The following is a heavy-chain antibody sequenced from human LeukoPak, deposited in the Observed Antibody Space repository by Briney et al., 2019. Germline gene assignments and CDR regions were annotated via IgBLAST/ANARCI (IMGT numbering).Heavy chain of an antibody. CDR3: AKDRVAIVGDLGY. Sequence: GGSLRLSCAASGFTFSNYNMNWVRQAPGKGLEWVAFIRYDGSNKYYADSVKGRFTISRDNSKNTLYLQMNSLRAEDTAVYYCAKDRVAIVGDLGYWGQGTLVTVSS. CDR1: GFTFSNYN. D-gene: IGHD1-26*01. CDR2: IRYDGSNK. V-gene: IGHV3-30*02. J-gene: IGHJ4*02.